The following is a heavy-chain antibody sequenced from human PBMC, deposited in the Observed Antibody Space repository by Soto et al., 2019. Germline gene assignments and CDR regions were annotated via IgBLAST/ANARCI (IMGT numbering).Heavy chain of an antibody. V-gene: IGHV3-23*01. CDR2: SSATGAGT. J-gene: IGHJ4*02. CDR1: GFTFSSYG. Sequence: GGALRLSCAASGFTFSSYGMTWVRHAPGKGLEWVSFSSATGAGTYYADSVKGRFTISRDNSKNTLYLQMTSLRADDTAVYYCAKDRRAGGNYGFYSDFWGQGALVTVSS. CDR3: AKDRRAGGNYGFYSDF. D-gene: IGHD1-7*01.